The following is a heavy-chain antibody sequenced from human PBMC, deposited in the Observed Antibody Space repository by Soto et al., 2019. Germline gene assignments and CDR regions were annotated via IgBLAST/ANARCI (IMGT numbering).Heavy chain of an antibody. CDR1: GFTFSSYA. J-gene: IGHJ4*02. CDR3: ARESDYTNNFDY. Sequence: GGSLRLSCAASGFTFSSYAMSWVRQAPGKGLEWVSAISGSGGSTYYADSVKGRFTVSRDNAKNSLYLQMISLRVDDTGVYFCARESDYTNNFDYWGQGTLVTVSS. D-gene: IGHD4-4*01. CDR2: ISGSGGST. V-gene: IGHV3-23*01.